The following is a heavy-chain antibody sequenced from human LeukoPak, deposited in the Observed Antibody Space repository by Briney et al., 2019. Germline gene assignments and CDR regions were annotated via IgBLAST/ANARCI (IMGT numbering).Heavy chain of an antibody. CDR2: IYHSGST. Sequence: PSETLSLTCTVSGYSISSGYYWGWIRQPPGKGLEWIGSIYHSGSTNYNPSLKSRVTISVDTSKNQFSLKLSSVTAADTAVYYCARIVGATVIDYWGQGTLVTVSS. CDR3: ARIVGATVIDY. J-gene: IGHJ4*02. D-gene: IGHD1-26*01. CDR1: GYSISSGYY. V-gene: IGHV4-38-2*02.